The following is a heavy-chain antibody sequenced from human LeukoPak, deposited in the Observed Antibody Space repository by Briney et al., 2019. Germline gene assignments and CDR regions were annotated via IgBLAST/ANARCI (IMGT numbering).Heavy chain of an antibody. D-gene: IGHD4-23*01. V-gene: IGHV1-2*06. CDR3: ARITTVVKQAWFDP. Sequence: GASVKVSCKASGYTFTRYYMHWVRQAPGEGLEWMGRINPNSGGTNYAQKFQGRVTMTRDTSIRTAYMELSRLRSDDTAVYYCARITTVVKQAWFDPWGQGTLVTVSS. J-gene: IGHJ5*02. CDR2: INPNSGGT. CDR1: GYTFTRYY.